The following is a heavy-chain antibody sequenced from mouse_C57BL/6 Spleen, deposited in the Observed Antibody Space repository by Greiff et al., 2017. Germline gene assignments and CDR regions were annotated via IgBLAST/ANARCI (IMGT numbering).Heavy chain of an antibody. CDR3: TGGTGGFAY. D-gene: IGHD4-1*01. Sequence: EVKVVESGGGLVQPGGSMKLSCVASGFTFSNYWMNWVRQSPEKGLEWVAQIRLKSDNYATHYAESVKGRFTISRDDSKSSVYLQMNNLRAEDTGIYYCTGGTGGFAYWGQGTLVTVSA. J-gene: IGHJ3*01. V-gene: IGHV6-3*01. CDR2: IRLKSDNYAT. CDR1: GFTFSNYW.